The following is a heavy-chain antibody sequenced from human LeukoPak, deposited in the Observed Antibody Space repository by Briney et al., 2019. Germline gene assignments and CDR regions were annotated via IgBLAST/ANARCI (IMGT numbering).Heavy chain of an antibody. CDR3: ARDTGSGSYYNGLDY. V-gene: IGHV3-30-3*01. J-gene: IGHJ4*02. CDR1: GFTFSSYA. CDR2: ISYDGSNK. Sequence: GGSLRLSCAASGFTFSSYAMHWVRQAPGKGLEWVAVISYDGSNKYYADSVKGRFTISRDNSKNTLYLQMNSLRAEDTAVYYCARDTGSGSYYNGLDYWGQGTLVTVSS. D-gene: IGHD3-10*01.